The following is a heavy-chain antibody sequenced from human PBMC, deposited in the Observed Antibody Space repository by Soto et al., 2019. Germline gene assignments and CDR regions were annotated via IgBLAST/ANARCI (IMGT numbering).Heavy chain of an antibody. D-gene: IGHD6-19*01. CDR3: ARDGRSWYSSGWYYFDY. CDR2: INPSGGST. V-gene: IGHV1-46*01. J-gene: IGHJ4*02. Sequence: ASVKVSCKASGYTFTSYYMHWVRQAPGQGLEWMGIINPSGGSTSYAQKFQGRATMTRDTSTSTVYRELSSLRSEDTAVYYCARDGRSWYSSGWYYFDYWGQGTLVTVSS. CDR1: GYTFTSYY.